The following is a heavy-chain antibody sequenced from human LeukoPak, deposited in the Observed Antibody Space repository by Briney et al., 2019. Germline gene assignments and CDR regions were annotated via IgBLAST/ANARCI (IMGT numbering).Heavy chain of an antibody. V-gene: IGHV3-7*03. J-gene: IGHJ6*03. D-gene: IGHD1-26*01. Sequence: GGSLRLSCAASGFTFSSYWMSWVRQAPGKGLEWVANIKQDGSEKYYVDSVKGRFTISRDNAKNSLYLQMNSLRAEDTALYYCARDSGSYYVYYYYYMDVWGKGTTVTVSS. CDR3: ARDSGSYYVYYYYYMDV. CDR1: GFTFSSYW. CDR2: IKQDGSEK.